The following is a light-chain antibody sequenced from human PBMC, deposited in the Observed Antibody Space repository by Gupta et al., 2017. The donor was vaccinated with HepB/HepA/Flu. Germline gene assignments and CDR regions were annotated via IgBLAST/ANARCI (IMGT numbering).Light chain of an antibody. Sequence: VLPQSPDLLSLSPGERATLSCRASQSVGSYLPWYQQRPGQAPRLLTYDASNRATGIPARFSASGSGTDFTLTISSLEPEDFAVYYCQQRSNWAFGQGTKVEIK. CDR1: QSVGSY. V-gene: IGKV3-11*01. J-gene: IGKJ1*01. CDR2: DAS. CDR3: QQRSNWA.